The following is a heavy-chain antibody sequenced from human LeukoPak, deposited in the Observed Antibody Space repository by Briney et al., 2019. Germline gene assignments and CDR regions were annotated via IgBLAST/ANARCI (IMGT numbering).Heavy chain of an antibody. CDR1: GYTFTSYY. CDR3: ARDRNTAGMDV. Sequence: ASVKVSCKASGYTFTSYYMHWVRQAPGQGLEWMGIINPRGGSTSYAQKFQGRVTMTRDTSTSTVYMELSSLRSEDTAVYYCARDRNTAGMDVWGKGATVTVSS. D-gene: IGHD5-18*01. J-gene: IGHJ6*03. V-gene: IGHV1-46*03. CDR2: INPRGGST.